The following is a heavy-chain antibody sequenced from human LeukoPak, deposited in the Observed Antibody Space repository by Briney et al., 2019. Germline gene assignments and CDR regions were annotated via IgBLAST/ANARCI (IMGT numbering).Heavy chain of an antibody. D-gene: IGHD1-26*01. J-gene: IGHJ4*02. Sequence: ASVKVSCKASGYTFTSYAMHWVRQAPGQRLEWMGWINAGNGNTKYSQKFQGRVTMTTDTSTSTAYMEVRSLRSDDTAVYYCARVSVAVGATPNPWGQGTLVTVSS. CDR2: INAGNGNT. CDR1: GYTFTSYA. CDR3: ARVSVAVGATPNP. V-gene: IGHV1-3*01.